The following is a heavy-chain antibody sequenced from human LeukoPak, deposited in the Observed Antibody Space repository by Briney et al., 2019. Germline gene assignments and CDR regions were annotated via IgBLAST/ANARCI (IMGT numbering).Heavy chain of an antibody. CDR3: AREASRYYYYGMDV. Sequence: ASVKVSCKASGYTFTSYAMNWVRQAPGQGLEWMGWINTNTGNPTYAQGFTGRFVFSLDTSVSTAYLQISSLKAEDTAVYYCAREASRYYYYGMDVWGQGTTVTVSS. V-gene: IGHV7-4-1*02. CDR2: INTNTGNP. CDR1: GYTFTSYA. J-gene: IGHJ6*02.